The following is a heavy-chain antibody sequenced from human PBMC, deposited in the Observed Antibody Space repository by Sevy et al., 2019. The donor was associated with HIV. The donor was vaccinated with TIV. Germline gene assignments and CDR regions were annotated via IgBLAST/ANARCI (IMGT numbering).Heavy chain of an antibody. V-gene: IGHV3-7*01. CDR2: INQDGGQK. CDR1: GSSFGIHW. CDR3: ARDPDPVPGVAFHV. Sequence: GGSLRLSCVASGSSFGIHWMSWVRQAPGKGLEWVAKINQDGGQKYYVDSVKGRFTISRDNAKSSLYLQMNSLRVEDTALYYCARDPDPVPGVAFHVWGQGTMVTVSS. J-gene: IGHJ3*01.